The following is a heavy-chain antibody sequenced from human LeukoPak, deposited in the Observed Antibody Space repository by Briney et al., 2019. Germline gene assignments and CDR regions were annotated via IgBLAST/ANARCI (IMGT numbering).Heavy chain of an antibody. CDR1: GYTFTNYY. V-gene: IGHV1-46*01. Sequence: ASVKVSCKASGYTFTNYYMHWVRQAPGQGLEWMGIINPSGGITSYAQKFQGRVTITRDTYTRKVSMELSSLRSEDPAVYYCVKHSAAPGTRGWFDPWGQGTLVTVSS. CDR2: INPSGGIT. CDR3: VKHSAAPGTRGWFDP. J-gene: IGHJ5*02. D-gene: IGHD6-13*01.